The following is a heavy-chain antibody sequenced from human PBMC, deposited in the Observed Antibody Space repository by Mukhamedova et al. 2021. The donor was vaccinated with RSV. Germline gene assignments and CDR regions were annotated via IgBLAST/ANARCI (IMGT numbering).Heavy chain of an antibody. D-gene: IGHD2-21*01. CDR3: ARGSVVALWGFDY. Sequence: GSIYYSGSTYYNPSLKSRVTISVDTSKNQFSLKLSSVTAADTAVYYCARGSVVALWGFDYWGQGTLVTVSS. V-gene: IGHV4-39*07. CDR2: IYYSGST. J-gene: IGHJ4*02.